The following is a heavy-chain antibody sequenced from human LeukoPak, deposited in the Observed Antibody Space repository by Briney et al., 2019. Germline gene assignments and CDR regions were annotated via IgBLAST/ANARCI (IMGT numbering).Heavy chain of an antibody. CDR3: ARLAVRGAEKCYYYYYYMDV. V-gene: IGHV4-61*02. Sequence: PSQTLSLTCTVSGDSISSDDYYWSWIRQPAGKGLEWIGRIHTSGSTNYNPSLKSRVTISVDTSKNQFSLKLSSVTAADTAVYYCARLAVRGAEKCYYYYYYMDVWGKGTTVTISS. J-gene: IGHJ6*03. CDR2: IHTSGST. D-gene: IGHD3-10*01. CDR1: GDSISSDDYY.